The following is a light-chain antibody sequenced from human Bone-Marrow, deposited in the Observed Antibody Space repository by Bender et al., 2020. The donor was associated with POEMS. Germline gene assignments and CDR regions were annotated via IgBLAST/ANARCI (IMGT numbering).Light chain of an antibody. Sequence: QSVLTQPPSASATPGQRVTISCSRSASDRGTTPINWYQHLPGTAPKLIIYNSDQRPSGVPDRFSGSILGNRAALTITGAQADDDSDYYCILCLATDIRVFGGGTKLTVL. J-gene: IGLJ3*02. V-gene: IGLV1-44*01. CDR3: ILCLATDIRV. CDR2: NSD. CDR1: ASDRGTTP.